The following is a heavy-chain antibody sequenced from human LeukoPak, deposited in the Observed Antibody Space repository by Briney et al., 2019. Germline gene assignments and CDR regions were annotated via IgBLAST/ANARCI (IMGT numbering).Heavy chain of an antibody. D-gene: IGHD3-22*01. CDR1: GYTFTGYY. V-gene: IGHV1-2*02. Sequence: GASVKVSCKASGYTFTGYYMHWVRQAPGQGLEWMGWINPNSGGTNYAQKFQGRVTMTRDTSISTAYMELSRLRSDDTAVYYCAREPYDSPGAEYFQHWGQGTLVTVSS. CDR3: AREPYDSPGAEYFQH. CDR2: INPNSGGT. J-gene: IGHJ1*01.